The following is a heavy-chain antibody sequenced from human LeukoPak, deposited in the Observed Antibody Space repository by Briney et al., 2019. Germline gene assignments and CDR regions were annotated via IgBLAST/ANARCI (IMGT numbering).Heavy chain of an antibody. J-gene: IGHJ4*02. CDR3: AREVGDYYFDY. V-gene: IGHV3-53*01. CDR2: IYSGGST. Sequence: GGSLRPSCAASGFTFSSYGMHWVRQAPGKGLEWVSVIYSGGSTYYADSVKGRFTISRDNSKNTLYLQMNSLRAEDTAVYYCAREVGDYYFDYWGQGTLVTVSS. D-gene: IGHD3-10*01. CDR1: GFTFSSYG.